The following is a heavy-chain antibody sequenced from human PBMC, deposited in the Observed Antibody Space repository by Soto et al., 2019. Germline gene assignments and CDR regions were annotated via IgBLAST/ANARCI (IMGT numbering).Heavy chain of an antibody. V-gene: IGHV4-34*01. CDR2: INHSGST. D-gene: IGHD4-17*01. Sequence: SETLSLTCAVYGGSFSGYYWSWIRQPPGKGLEWIGEINHSGSTNYNPSLKSRVTISVDTSKNQFSLKLSSVTAADTAVYYCARDGDYGDYVVFDSWGQGTLVTVSS. CDR1: GGSFSGYY. CDR3: ARDGDYGDYVVFDS. J-gene: IGHJ4*02.